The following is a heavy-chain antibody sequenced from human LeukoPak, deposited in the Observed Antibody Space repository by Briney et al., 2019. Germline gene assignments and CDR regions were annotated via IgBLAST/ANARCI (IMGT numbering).Heavy chain of an antibody. CDR2: IRYDGSNK. D-gene: IGHD2-15*01. CDR1: GFTFSSYG. CDR3: AKDIVVVVAATQGVDY. J-gene: IGHJ4*02. Sequence: PGGSLRLSCAASGFTFSSYGMHWVGQAPGKGLEWVAFIRYDGSNKYYADSVKGRFTISRDNSKNTLYLQMNSLRAEDTAVYYCAKDIVVVVAATQGVDYWGQGTLVTVSS. V-gene: IGHV3-30*02.